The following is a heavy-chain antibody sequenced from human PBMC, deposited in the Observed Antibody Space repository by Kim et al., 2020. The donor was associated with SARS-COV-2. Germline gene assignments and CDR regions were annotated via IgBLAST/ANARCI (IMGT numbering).Heavy chain of an antibody. CDR2: IYYSGST. CDR3: ARHLLASPFDY. D-gene: IGHD2-15*01. V-gene: IGHV4-39*01. J-gene: IGHJ4*02. CDR1: GGSISSSSYY. Sequence: SETLSLTCTVSGGSISSSSYYWGWIRQPPGKGLEWIGSIYYSGSTYYNPSLKSRVTISVDTSKNQFSLKLSSVTAADTAVYYCARHLLASPFDYWGQGTLVTVSS.